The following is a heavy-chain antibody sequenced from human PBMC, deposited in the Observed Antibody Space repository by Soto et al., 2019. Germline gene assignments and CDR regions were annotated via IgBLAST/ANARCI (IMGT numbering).Heavy chain of an antibody. CDR3: ARRGHLSSGPCDY. J-gene: IGHJ4*02. Sequence: QVQLVRSGAEVKKPGASVKGSCKASGYTFTSYGISWVRQAAGQGREWMGWMCSYNGKTNYAKKLQRRVTMTTDTSKSTDYMELRRLRYDDTAVYYCARRGHLSSGPCDYWGQGTLVTVSS. CDR2: MCSYNGKT. D-gene: IGHD3-3*02. CDR1: GYTFTSYG. V-gene: IGHV1-18*01.